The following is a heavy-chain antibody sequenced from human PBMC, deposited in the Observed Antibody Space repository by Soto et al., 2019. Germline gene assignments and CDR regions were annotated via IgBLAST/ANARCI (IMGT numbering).Heavy chain of an antibody. CDR3: AKASTGYSGYSNWFDP. CDR2: ISYDGSNK. CDR1: GFTFSSYG. V-gene: IGHV3-30*18. Sequence: GGSLRLSCAASGFTFSSYGMHWVRQAPDKGLEWVAVISYDGSNKYYADSVKGRFTISRDNSKNTLYLQMNSLRAEDTAVYYCAKASTGYSGYSNWFDPWGQGTLVTVSS. J-gene: IGHJ5*02. D-gene: IGHD5-12*01.